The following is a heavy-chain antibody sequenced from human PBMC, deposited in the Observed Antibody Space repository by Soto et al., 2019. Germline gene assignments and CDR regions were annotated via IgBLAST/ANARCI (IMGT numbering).Heavy chain of an antibody. Sequence: EVQVLESGGALVQPGGSLRLSCPASGFTFSTYAMSWVRHTPGKGLDWVSTISGSGATTYYADSVKDRFTISRDNSNNTLSLQRNSLRAADPAVYYWASIGLLGAPGNLWGQGILGTVS. J-gene: IGHJ4*02. CDR1: GFTFSTYA. V-gene: IGHV3-23*01. CDR3: ASIGLLGAPGNL. CDR2: ISGSGATT. D-gene: IGHD1-26*01.